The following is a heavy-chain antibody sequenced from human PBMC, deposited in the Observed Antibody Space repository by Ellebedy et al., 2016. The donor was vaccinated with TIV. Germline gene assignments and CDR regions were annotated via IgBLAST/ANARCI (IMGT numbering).Heavy chain of an antibody. CDR2: IWYDGSYK. CDR1: GFTFSSYG. Sequence: GGSLRLXXAASGFTFSSYGMHWVRQAPGKGLEWVAVIWYDGSYKYYLDSVKGRFTISRDNSKNTLYLQMNSRRVEDTAVYYCARGSQFRKWLDPWGQGTLVTVSS. J-gene: IGHJ5*02. V-gene: IGHV3-33*01. D-gene: IGHD1-26*01. CDR3: ARGSQFRKWLDP.